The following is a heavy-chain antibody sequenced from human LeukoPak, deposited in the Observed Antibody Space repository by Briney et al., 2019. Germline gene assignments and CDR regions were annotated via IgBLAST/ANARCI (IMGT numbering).Heavy chain of an antibody. Sequence: GASVNVSCKASGYTFTSYGISWVRQAPGQGLEWMGLISAYNGNTNYAQKLQGRVTMTTDTSTSTAYMELRSLRSDDTAVYYCARRAMGQLVQGYAFDIWGQGTMVTVSS. CDR3: ARRAMGQLVQGYAFDI. CDR2: ISAYNGNT. D-gene: IGHD6-13*01. CDR1: GYTFTSYG. V-gene: IGHV1-18*01. J-gene: IGHJ3*02.